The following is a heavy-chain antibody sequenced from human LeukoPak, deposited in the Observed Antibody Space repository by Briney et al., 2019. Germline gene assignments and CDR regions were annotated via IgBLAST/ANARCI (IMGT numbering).Heavy chain of an antibody. CDR3: ASSGSYRFDY. J-gene: IGHJ4*02. D-gene: IGHD1-26*01. CDR2: ITASGTAM. Sequence: GGSLRLSCAASGFTFSSYSMNWVRQAPGKGLEWVSHITASGTAMFYADSVKGRLTISRDNAKNSLYLQMNSLRDEDTAVYYCASSGSYRFDYWGQGTLVTVSS. CDR1: GFTFSSYS. V-gene: IGHV3-48*02.